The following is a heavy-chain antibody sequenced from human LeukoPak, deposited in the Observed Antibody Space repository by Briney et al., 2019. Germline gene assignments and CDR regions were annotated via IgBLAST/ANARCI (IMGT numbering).Heavy chain of an antibody. CDR3: ARAGGATLFDY. CDR2: ISSSSSTI. CDR1: GFTFSSYS. D-gene: IGHD1-26*01. Sequence: PGGSLRLSCAASGFTFSSYSMNWVRQAPGKGLEWVSYISSSSSTIYYADSVKGRFTISRDNAKNSLYLQMNSLRAEDTAVYYCARAGGATLFDYWGQGTLVTVSS. J-gene: IGHJ4*02. V-gene: IGHV3-48*04.